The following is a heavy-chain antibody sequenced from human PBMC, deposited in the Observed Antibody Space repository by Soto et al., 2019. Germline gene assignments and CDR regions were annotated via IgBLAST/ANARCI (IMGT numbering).Heavy chain of an antibody. CDR3: ARYPLPTSWKPSGGFDL. Sequence: SETLSLTCTVSGASINSANYYWTWIRQSPGRGLEWIGHIYFSANTNYNPTLKSRVKMSLFTSKNQFSLTLTSVTAADSAMYFCARYPLPTSWKPSGGFDLWGQGTLVTVSS. CDR1: GASINSANYY. V-gene: IGHV4-30-4*01. D-gene: IGHD1-1*01. J-gene: IGHJ3*01. CDR2: IYFSANT.